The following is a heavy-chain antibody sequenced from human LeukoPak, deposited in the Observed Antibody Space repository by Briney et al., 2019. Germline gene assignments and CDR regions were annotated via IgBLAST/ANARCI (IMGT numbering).Heavy chain of an antibody. Sequence: GGSLRPSCAASGFTFRSYAMSWVRQGPGKGLEWVSAISGSGGDTFYADSVKGRFTISRDNSKNTLYLQMNSLRAEDTAVYYCAKVRLRFLTTPTDAFDIWGQGTMVTVSS. CDR2: ISGSGGDT. CDR3: AKVRLRFLTTPTDAFDI. V-gene: IGHV3-23*01. CDR1: GFTFRSYA. J-gene: IGHJ3*02. D-gene: IGHD3-3*01.